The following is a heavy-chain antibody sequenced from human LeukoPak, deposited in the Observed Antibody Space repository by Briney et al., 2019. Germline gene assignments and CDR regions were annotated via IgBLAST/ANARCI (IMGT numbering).Heavy chain of an antibody. Sequence: ASVKVSCKASGYTFTGYYMHWVRQAPGQGLEWMGRINPNSGGTNYAQKFQGRVTMTRDTSICTAYMELSRLRSDDTAVYYCARDNSEQLVFDYWGQGTLVTVSS. CDR2: INPNSGGT. V-gene: IGHV1-2*06. D-gene: IGHD6-13*01. J-gene: IGHJ4*02. CDR1: GYTFTGYY. CDR3: ARDNSEQLVFDY.